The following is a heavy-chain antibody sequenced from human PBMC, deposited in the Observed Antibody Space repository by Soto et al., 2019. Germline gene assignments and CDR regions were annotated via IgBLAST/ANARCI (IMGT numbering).Heavy chain of an antibody. CDR3: ARDKGFDY. CDR1: GFTFSSYA. V-gene: IGHV3-30*01. J-gene: IGHJ4*02. CDR2: ISYHGRNK. Sequence: GGYLRLSCEDSGFTFSSYAMPWGRTDPRQGLDRVAVISYHGRNKYSADSVQGPFTISRENSKNTLYLQMNSLKAEGTAVYYCARDKGFDYWGQGTLVTVS.